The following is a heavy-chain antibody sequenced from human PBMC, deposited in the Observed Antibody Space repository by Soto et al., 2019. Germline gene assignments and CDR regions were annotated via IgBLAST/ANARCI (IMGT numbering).Heavy chain of an antibody. J-gene: IGHJ3*01. D-gene: IGHD2-2*01. CDR1: GFTFDDYA. CDR3: TKGARTICCSAFDR. V-gene: IGHV3-9*01. Sequence: EVQLVESGGGVVQPGRSLRLSCSASGFTFDDYAMNWVRQAPGKGLEWVSSISWNSGNIVYADSVRGRFTISRDNAKTSLHLQMNSLRAEDTALYFCTKGARTICCSAFDRCGQGTRVTVFS. CDR2: ISWNSGNI.